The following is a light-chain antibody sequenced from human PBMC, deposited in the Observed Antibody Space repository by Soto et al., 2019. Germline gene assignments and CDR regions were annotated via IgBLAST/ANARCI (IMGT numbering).Light chain of an antibody. CDR3: QQYGTTH. CDR1: QSVSSSY. Sequence: EIVLTQSPGTLSLSPGERATLSCRASQSVSSSYLAWYQQKPGQAPRLLIYGASSRATGIPDRFSGSGSGTDFTLTISRLESEDFAVYCCQQYGTTHLAQGTRLEIK. CDR2: GAS. J-gene: IGKJ5*01. V-gene: IGKV3-20*01.